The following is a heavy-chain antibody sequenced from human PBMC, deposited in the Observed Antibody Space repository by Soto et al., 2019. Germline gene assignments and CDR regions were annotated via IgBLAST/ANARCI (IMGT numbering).Heavy chain of an antibody. CDR1: GFAFSNYG. J-gene: IGHJ4*02. D-gene: IGHD1-26*01. Sequence: QVHLVESGGGVVQPGRSLTLSCTASGFAFSNYGIHWVRQAPGRGLEWVAVIWSDGTKKFYAGSVRGRFTISRDNSKNTIYLQMNSLRAEDTAVYYCARDWWEEPASKETVSQSDYWGQGTLVTVSS. CDR3: ARDWWEEPASKETVSQSDY. CDR2: IWSDGTKK. V-gene: IGHV3-33*01.